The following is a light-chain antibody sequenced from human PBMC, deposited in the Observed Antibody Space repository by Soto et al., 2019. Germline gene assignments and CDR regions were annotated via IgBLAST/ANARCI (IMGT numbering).Light chain of an antibody. CDR3: SSFTAGITLV. CDR1: DSDVGLYNY. CDR2: EVS. Sequence: QSALTQPASVSGSPGQSITISCTGADSDVGLYNYVSWYQQSPGKAPQLVISEVSNRPSGASDRFSGSKAGNTASLTISGLHPEDDAYYCFSSFTAGITLVFGTGTKVTVL. V-gene: IGLV2-14*01. J-gene: IGLJ1*01.